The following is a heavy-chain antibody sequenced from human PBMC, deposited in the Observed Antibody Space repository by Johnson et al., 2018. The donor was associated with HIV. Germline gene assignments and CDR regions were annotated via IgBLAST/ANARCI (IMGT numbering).Heavy chain of an antibody. Sequence: QVQLVESGGGVVQPGGSLRLSCAASGFTFADYGMHWVRQSPGRWLEEVAFIQYAGKNKYYADPVKGLFTIPRDNSKNTLLLQMSSLRTEDTAVYYCTKDHDYGDAFDLWGQGSMVTVSS. J-gene: IGHJ3*01. CDR2: IQYAGKNK. D-gene: IGHD4-17*01. CDR3: TKDHDYGDAFDL. V-gene: IGHV3-30*02. CDR1: GFTFADYG.